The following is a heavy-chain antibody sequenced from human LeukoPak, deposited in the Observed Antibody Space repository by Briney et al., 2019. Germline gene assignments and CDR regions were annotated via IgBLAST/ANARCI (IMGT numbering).Heavy chain of an antibody. CDR3: AREPYDFWSGQGYYMDV. D-gene: IGHD3-3*01. V-gene: IGHV1-8*01. Sequence: ASVKVSCKASGYTFTSYDINWVRQATGQGLEWMGWMNPNSGNTGYAQKFQGRVTMTRNTSISTAYMELSSLRSEDTAVYYCAREPYDFWSGQGYYMDVWGKGTTVTVSS. CDR1: GYTFTSYD. J-gene: IGHJ6*03. CDR2: MNPNSGNT.